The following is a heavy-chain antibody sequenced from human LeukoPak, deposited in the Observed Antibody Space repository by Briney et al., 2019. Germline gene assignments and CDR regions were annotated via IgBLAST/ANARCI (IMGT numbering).Heavy chain of an antibody. V-gene: IGHV4-59*01. CDR1: SDSISSYY. CDR2: IYYSGTT. Sequence: SETLSLTCTVSSDSISSYYWSWIRQPPGKGLEWIGYIYYSGTTNYNPSLKSRVTISVDTSKNQFSLKLSSVTAADTAMYYCAREKTDCSGGSCYRYRAFDIWGQGTMVTVSS. D-gene: IGHD2-15*01. CDR3: AREKTDCSGGSCYRYRAFDI. J-gene: IGHJ3*02.